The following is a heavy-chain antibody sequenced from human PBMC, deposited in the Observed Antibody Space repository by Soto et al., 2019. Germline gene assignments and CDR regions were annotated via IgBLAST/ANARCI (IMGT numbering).Heavy chain of an antibody. CDR1: GFTFSNAC. D-gene: IGHD4-17*01. J-gene: IGHJ4*02. Sequence: GGSLRLSCAASGFTFSNACMTWVRQAPGKGLEWVGRLKSKTDGGTTDYAAPVKGRFTISRDDSKDTLYLQMNSLDTEDTAVYYCTYSPYGSYFGYWGQGTLVTVSS. V-gene: IGHV3-15*01. CDR2: LKSKTDGGTT. CDR3: TYSPYGSYFGY.